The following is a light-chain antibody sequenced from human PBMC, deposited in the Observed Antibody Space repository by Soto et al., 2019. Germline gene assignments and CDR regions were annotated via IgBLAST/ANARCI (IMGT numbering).Light chain of an antibody. CDR2: GAS. CDR3: QQYKNWPPYT. Sequence: EIVMTQSPATLSVSPGERATLSCRASQSVSSNLAWYQQKPVQAPRLLIYGASTRATGIPARFSGSGSGTDFTLTISSLQSEDFAVYYCQQYKNWPPYTFGQGTKLEIK. CDR1: QSVSSN. J-gene: IGKJ2*01. V-gene: IGKV3-15*01.